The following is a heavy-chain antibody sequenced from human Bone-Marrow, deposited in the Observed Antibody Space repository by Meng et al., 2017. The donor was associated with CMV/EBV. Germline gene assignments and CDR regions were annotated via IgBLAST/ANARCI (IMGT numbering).Heavy chain of an antibody. Sequence: GGSLRLSCAASGFTFSSYGMHWVRQAPGKGLEWVAFIRYDGSNKYYAGSVKGRFTISRDNSKNTLYLQMNSLRAEDTAVYYCAKDLGPGRPQLGDYYYGMDVWGQGTTVTVSS. J-gene: IGHJ6*02. CDR2: IRYDGSNK. V-gene: IGHV3-30*02. CDR3: AKDLGPGRPQLGDYYYGMDV. CDR1: GFTFSSYG. D-gene: IGHD3-10*01.